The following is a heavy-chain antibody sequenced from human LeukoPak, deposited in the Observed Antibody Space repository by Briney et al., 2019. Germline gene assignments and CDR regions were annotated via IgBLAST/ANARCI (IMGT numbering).Heavy chain of an antibody. J-gene: IGHJ4*02. CDR2: ITGRGAYA. D-gene: IGHD3-16*02. V-gene: IGHV3-23*01. CDR3: AKESMITFGGVIVIPYFDY. CDR1: GFTFHNYA. Sequence: GGSLRLSCAAPGFTFHNYAMTWVRQAPEKGLEWVSSITGRGAYANYADSVKGRFTISGDNSKNTLYLQMNSLRAEDTAVYYCAKESMITFGGVIVIPYFDYWGQGTLVTVSS.